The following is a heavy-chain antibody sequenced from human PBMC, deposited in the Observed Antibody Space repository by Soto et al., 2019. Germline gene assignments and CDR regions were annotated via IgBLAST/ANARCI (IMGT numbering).Heavy chain of an antibody. Sequence: QVQLVQSGAEVKKPGSSVKVSCKASGGTFSSYTISWVRQAPGQGLEWMGRIIPILGISNYAQKVQGRVTITADKSTSTAYMELSSLRSEDTAVYYCARAWAVVVVAATGADAFAIWGQGTMVTVSS. CDR1: GGTFSSYT. CDR2: IIPILGIS. CDR3: ARAWAVVVVAATGADAFAI. J-gene: IGHJ3*02. V-gene: IGHV1-69*02. D-gene: IGHD2-15*01.